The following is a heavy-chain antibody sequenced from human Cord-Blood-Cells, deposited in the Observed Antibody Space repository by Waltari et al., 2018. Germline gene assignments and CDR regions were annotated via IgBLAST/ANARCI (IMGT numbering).Heavy chain of an antibody. Sequence: QVQLVPSGAEVKTPASSVKVSCTASGAPFSSYSISWVRQPPGQGLEWMGGISPILGTANYAQKFQGRVTITADKSTSTAYMELSSLRSEDTAVYYCASDFGGRAFDIWGQGTMVTVSS. CDR3: ASDFGGRAFDI. D-gene: IGHD3-16*01. CDR2: ISPILGTA. J-gene: IGHJ3*02. CDR1: GAPFSSYS. V-gene: IGHV1-69*06.